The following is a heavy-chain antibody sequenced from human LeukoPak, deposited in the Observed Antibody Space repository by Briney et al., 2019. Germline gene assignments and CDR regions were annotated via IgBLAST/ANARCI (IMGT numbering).Heavy chain of an antibody. V-gene: IGHV4-59*01. J-gene: IGHJ4*02. CDR1: GGSISSYY. CDR3: ARIIPGGYNYFHY. Sequence: SETLSLTCTVSGGSISSYYWSWIRQPPGKGLEWIGYIYYSGSTNYNPSLKSRVTISVDTSKNQFSLKLSSVTAADTAVYYCARIIPGGYNYFHYWGQGTLVTVSS. CDR2: IYYSGST. D-gene: IGHD5-12*01.